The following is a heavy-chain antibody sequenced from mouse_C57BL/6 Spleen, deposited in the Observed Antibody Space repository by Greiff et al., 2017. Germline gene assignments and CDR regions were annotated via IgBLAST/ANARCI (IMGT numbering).Heavy chain of an antibody. CDR2: IHPNSGST. D-gene: IGHD3-2*02. CDR1: GYTFTSYW. V-gene: IGHV1-64*01. CDR3: AETAQATGAWFAY. Sequence: QVQLQQPGAELVKPGASVKLSCKASGYTFTSYWMHWVKQRPGQGLEWIGMIHPNSGSTNYNEKFKGKATLTVDKSSSTAYMQLSSLTSEDSAVYCCAETAQATGAWFAYWGQGTLVTVSA. J-gene: IGHJ3*01.